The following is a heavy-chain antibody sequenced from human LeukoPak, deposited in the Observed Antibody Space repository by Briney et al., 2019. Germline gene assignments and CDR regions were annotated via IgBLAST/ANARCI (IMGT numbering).Heavy chain of an antibody. CDR1: GFTFSSYW. CDR2: INSDGSST. CDR3: ARDAVTTSLDWFDP. D-gene: IGHD4-17*01. Sequence: PGGSLRLSCAASGFTFSSYWMHWVRHAPGKGLVWVSRINSDGSSTSYADSVEGRFTISRDNAKNTLYLQMNSLRAEDTAVYYCARDAVTTSLDWFDPWGQGTLVTVSS. J-gene: IGHJ5*02. V-gene: IGHV3-74*01.